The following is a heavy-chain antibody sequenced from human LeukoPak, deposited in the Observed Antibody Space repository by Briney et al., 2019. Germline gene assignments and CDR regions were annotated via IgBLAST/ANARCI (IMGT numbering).Heavy chain of an antibody. Sequence: GGSLRLSCAASGFTFSSYGMHWVRQAPGKGLEWVAVIWYDGSNKYYADSVKGRFTISRDNSKNTLYLQMNSLRAEDTAVYYCAKAGPHGLYFDWLYVTQDAFDIWGQGTMVTVSS. CDR1: GFTFSSYG. V-gene: IGHV3-33*06. D-gene: IGHD3-9*01. J-gene: IGHJ3*02. CDR3: AKAGPHGLYFDWLYVTQDAFDI. CDR2: IWYDGSNK.